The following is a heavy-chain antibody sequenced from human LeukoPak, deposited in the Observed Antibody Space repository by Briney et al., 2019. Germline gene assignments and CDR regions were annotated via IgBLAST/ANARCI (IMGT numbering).Heavy chain of an antibody. Sequence: PGGSLRLSCAASEFTFGSYAMTWVGQAPGRGLEGGSTISGSGGATYYAVSVKGRFTISRDNSRNTLHLQMNSLRAKDTAVYYCTRCPTSTSGYGIPLDHWGQGTLVTVSS. V-gene: IGHV3-23*01. CDR2: ISGSGGAT. CDR3: TRCPTSTSGYGIPLDH. CDR1: EFTFGSYA. J-gene: IGHJ5*02. D-gene: IGHD2-2*01.